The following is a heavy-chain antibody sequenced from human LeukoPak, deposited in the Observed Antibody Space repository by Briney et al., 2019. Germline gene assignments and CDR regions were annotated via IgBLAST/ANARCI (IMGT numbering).Heavy chain of an antibody. CDR3: ARVLRYCSGGNCYSGGLGYMDV. Sequence: GGSLRLSCAASGFTFSDYNMRWIRQAPGKGLEWVSSISRSGSTKYYADSVKGRFTTSRDNAKNSLFLQMNSLRAEDTAVYYCARVLRYCSGGNCYSGGLGYMDVWGKGTTVTVSS. CDR2: ISRSGSTK. D-gene: IGHD2-15*01. CDR1: GFTFSDYN. J-gene: IGHJ6*03. V-gene: IGHV3-11*01.